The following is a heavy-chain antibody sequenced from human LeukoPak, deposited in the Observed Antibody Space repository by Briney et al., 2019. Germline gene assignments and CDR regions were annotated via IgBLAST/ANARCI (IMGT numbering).Heavy chain of an antibody. CDR3: ARHYGP. CDR1: GFTFSSYSMN. D-gene: IGHD3-10*01. Sequence: PGGSLRLSCAASGFTFSSYSMNWVRQPPGKGLEWIGSIYYSGSTYYNPSLKSRVTISVDTSKNQFSLKLNSVTATDTAVYYCARHYGPWGQGTLVTVSS. CDR2: IYYSGST. V-gene: IGHV4-39*01. J-gene: IGHJ4*02.